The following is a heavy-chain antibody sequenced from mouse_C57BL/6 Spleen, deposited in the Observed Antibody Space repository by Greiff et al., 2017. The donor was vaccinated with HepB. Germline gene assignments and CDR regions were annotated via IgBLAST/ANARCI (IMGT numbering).Heavy chain of an antibody. CDR3: TSITTVVHY. CDR1: GYTFTDYE. Sequence: QVQLQQSGAELVRPGASVTLSCKASGYTFTDYEMHWVKQTPVHGLEWIGAIDPETGGTAYNQKFKGKAILTADKSSSTAYMELRSLTSEDSAVYYCTSITTVVHYWGQGTTLTVSS. V-gene: IGHV1-15*01. D-gene: IGHD1-1*01. CDR2: IDPETGGT. J-gene: IGHJ2*01.